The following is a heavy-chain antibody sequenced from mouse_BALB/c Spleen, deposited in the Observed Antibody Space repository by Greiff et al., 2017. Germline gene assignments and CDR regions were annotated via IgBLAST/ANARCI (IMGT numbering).Heavy chain of an antibody. J-gene: IGHJ4*01. Sequence: VQLKQSGPELVKPGASVKISCKASGYSFTGYFMNWVMQSHGKSLEWIGRINPYNGDTFYNQKFKGKATLTVDKSSSTAYMHLNSLTSEDSAVYYCAREETYGNYGGDYWGQGTSVTVSS. D-gene: IGHD2-1*01. V-gene: IGHV1-20*01. CDR3: AREETYGNYGGDY. CDR1: GYSFTGYF. CDR2: INPYNGDT.